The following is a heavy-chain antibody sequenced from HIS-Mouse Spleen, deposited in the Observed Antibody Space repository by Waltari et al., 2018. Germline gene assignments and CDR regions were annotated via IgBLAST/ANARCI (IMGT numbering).Heavy chain of an antibody. D-gene: IGHD3-3*01. J-gene: IGHJ4*02. CDR3: ARHTSLRFLEWPLFDY. V-gene: IGHV4-59*08. CDR2: IYYSGST. Sequence: QVQLQESGPGLVKPSETLSPTCTVPGGPISSDYWRWLRPPPGKGLEWIGYIYYSGSTNYNPSLKSRVTISVDTSKNQFSLKLSSVTAADTAVYYCARHTSLRFLEWPLFDYWGQGTLVTVSS. CDR1: GGPISSDY.